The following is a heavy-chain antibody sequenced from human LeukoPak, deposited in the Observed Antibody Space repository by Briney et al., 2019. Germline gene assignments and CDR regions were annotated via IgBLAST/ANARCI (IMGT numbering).Heavy chain of an antibody. CDR3: ARLNYYDSSGYYH. V-gene: IGHV4-30-4*08. CDR1: GGSISSGDYY. D-gene: IGHD3-22*01. Sequence: KSSETLSLTCTVSGGSISSGDYYWSWIRQPPGKGLEWIGYIYYSGSTYYNPSLKSRVTISVDTSKNQFSLKLSSVTAADTAVYYCARLNYYDSSGYYHWGQGTLVTVSS. CDR2: IYYSGST. J-gene: IGHJ5*02.